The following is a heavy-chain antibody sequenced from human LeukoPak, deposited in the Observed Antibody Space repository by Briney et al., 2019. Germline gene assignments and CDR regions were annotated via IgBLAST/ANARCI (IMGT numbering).Heavy chain of an antibody. CDR2: ISSSGGST. J-gene: IGHJ3*02. Sequence: PGGSLRLSCVASGFTFSNYAMSWVRQAPGEGLEWVSSISSSGGSTYYADSVKGRFTISRDNSENTLFLQMNSLRADDTAIYYCAKRERGLSYQDAFDTWGQGTLVTVSS. D-gene: IGHD3-16*02. CDR1: GFTFSNYA. CDR3: AKRERGLSYQDAFDT. V-gene: IGHV3-23*01.